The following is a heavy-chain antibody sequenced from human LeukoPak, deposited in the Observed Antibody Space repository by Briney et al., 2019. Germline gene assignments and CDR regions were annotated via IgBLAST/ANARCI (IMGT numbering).Heavy chain of an antibody. CDR3: ARSRYFDWLLTNWFDP. Sequence: SETLSLTCTVSGGSISSSSYYWGWIRQPPGKGLEWIGSICYSGSTYYNPSLKSRVTISVDTSKNQFSLKLSSVTAADTAVYYCARSRYFDWLLTNWFDPWGQGTLVTVSS. CDR1: GGSISSSSYY. J-gene: IGHJ5*02. CDR2: ICYSGST. V-gene: IGHV4-39*01. D-gene: IGHD3-9*01.